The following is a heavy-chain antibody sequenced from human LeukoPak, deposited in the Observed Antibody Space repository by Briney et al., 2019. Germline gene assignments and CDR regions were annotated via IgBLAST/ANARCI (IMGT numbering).Heavy chain of an antibody. Sequence: SETLSLTCTVSGGSITYYYWSWIRQPPGKGLEWIGYIYYSGSTNYNPSLKSRVTISVDTSKNQFSLNLTSVTTADTAVYYCARDGSSPILAFDIWGQGTMVTVSS. CDR2: IYYSGST. CDR3: ARDGSSPILAFDI. J-gene: IGHJ3*02. D-gene: IGHD6-19*01. CDR1: GGSITYYY. V-gene: IGHV4-59*01.